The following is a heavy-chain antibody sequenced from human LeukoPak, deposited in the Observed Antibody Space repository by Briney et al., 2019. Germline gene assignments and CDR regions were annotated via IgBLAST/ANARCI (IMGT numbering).Heavy chain of an antibody. CDR1: GFTFSSYS. Sequence: PGGSLRLSCAASGFTFSSYSMNWVRQAPGKGLEWVSSISSSSSYIYYADSVKGRFTISRDNAKNSLYLQMNSLIAVDTAVYYCARGSGRAQWLVDFHYWGQGTLVTVSS. D-gene: IGHD6-19*01. CDR3: ARGSGRAQWLVDFHY. V-gene: IGHV3-21*01. CDR2: ISSSSSYI. J-gene: IGHJ4*02.